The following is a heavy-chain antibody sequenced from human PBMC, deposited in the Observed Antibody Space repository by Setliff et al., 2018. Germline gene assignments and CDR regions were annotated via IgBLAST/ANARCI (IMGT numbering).Heavy chain of an antibody. CDR1: GLTFSDAW. V-gene: IGHV3-15*01. D-gene: IGHD3-10*01. CDR3: TSGYYGSGSAGYYGMDV. J-gene: IGHJ6*02. Sequence: PGGSLRLSCAASGLTFSDAWMNWVRQAPGKGLEWVGRIKSKADGGTADFAAPVKGRFTISRDDSRSIAYLQMNSLKTEDTAVYYCTSGYYGSGSAGYYGMDVWGQGTTVTVSS. CDR2: IKSKADGGTA.